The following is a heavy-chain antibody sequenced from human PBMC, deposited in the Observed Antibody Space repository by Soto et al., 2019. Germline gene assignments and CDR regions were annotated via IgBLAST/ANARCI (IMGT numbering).Heavy chain of an antibody. Sequence: QVQLVESGGGVVQPGRSLRLSCAASGFIFSNYGMHWVRQAPGKGLEWVAVIWYDGSHESYADSVKGRFTISRDNSKNTLFLQMNSLRAEDTAVYYCARDRYSYDSRAYQGVDWYFDLWGRGTLVIVSS. V-gene: IGHV3-33*01. J-gene: IGHJ2*01. CDR2: IWYDGSHE. D-gene: IGHD3-22*01. CDR1: GFIFSNYG. CDR3: ARDRYSYDSRAYQGVDWYFDL.